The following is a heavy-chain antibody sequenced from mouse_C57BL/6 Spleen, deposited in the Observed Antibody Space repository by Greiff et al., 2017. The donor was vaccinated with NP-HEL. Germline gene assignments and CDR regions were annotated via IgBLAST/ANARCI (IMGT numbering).Heavy chain of an antibody. CDR2: ISYDGSN. CDR3: ARDSNYLDY. V-gene: IGHV3-6*01. D-gene: IGHD1-1*01. J-gene: IGHJ2*01. Sequence: EVKLQESGPGLVKPSQSLSLTCSVTGYSITSGYYWNWIRQFPGNKLEWMGYISYDGSNNYNPSLKNRISITRDTSKNQFFLKLNSVTTEDTATYYCARDSNYLDYWGQGTTLTVSS. CDR1: GYSITSGYY.